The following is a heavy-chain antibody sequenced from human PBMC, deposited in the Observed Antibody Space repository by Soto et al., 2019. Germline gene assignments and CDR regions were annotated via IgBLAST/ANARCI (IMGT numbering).Heavy chain of an antibody. CDR3: ARAIVVVPAAIHYYYGMDV. V-gene: IGHV3-33*01. J-gene: IGHJ6*02. Sequence: GGSLRLSCAASGFTFSSYGMHWVRQAPGKGLEWVAVIWYDGSNKYYADSVKGRFTISRDNSKNTLYLQMNSLRAEDTAVYYCARAIVVVPAAIHYYYGMDVWGQGTTVTVSS. CDR2: IWYDGSNK. CDR1: GFTFSSYG. D-gene: IGHD2-2*01.